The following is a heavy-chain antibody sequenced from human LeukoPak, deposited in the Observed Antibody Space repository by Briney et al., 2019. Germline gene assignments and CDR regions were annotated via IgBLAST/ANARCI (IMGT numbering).Heavy chain of an antibody. V-gene: IGHV3-7*01. CDR1: GFTFSSYW. CDR2: IKQDGSEK. CDR3: ARIAHRESPYSGTHRGNWFDP. D-gene: IGHD1-26*01. Sequence: GGSLRLSCAASGFTFSSYWMSWVRQAPGKGLEWVANIKQDGSEKYYVDSVKGRFTISRDNAKNSLYLQMNSLRAEDTAVYYWARIAHRESPYSGTHRGNWFDPWGQGTLVTVSS. J-gene: IGHJ5*02.